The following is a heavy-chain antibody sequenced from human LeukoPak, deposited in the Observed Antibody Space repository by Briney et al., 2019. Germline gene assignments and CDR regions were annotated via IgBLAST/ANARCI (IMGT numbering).Heavy chain of an antibody. CDR1: GFTFDDYG. Sequence: GGSLRLSCAASGFTFDDYGMSWVRQAPGKGLEWVSAISGSGGSTYYADSVKGRFTISRDNSKNTLYLQMNSLRAEDTAVYYCANLAVRGVINPFDYWGQGTLVTVSS. V-gene: IGHV3-23*01. CDR2: ISGSGGST. J-gene: IGHJ4*02. D-gene: IGHD3-10*01. CDR3: ANLAVRGVINPFDY.